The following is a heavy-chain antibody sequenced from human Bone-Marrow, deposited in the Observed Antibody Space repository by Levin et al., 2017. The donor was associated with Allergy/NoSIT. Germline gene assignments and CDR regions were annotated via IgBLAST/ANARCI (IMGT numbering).Heavy chain of an antibody. CDR2: ISGSSSYI. Sequence: NPGGSLRLSCAASGFTFSTYGMNWVRQAPGKGLEWVSYISGSSSYIYYADSVKGRFTISRDNAKDSLFLQINSLRAEDTAVYYCTRDLTNLNPADDYWGQGTLVTVSS. CDR1: GFTFSTYG. CDR3: TRDLTNLNPADDY. V-gene: IGHV3-21*01. D-gene: IGHD1-1*01. J-gene: IGHJ4*01.